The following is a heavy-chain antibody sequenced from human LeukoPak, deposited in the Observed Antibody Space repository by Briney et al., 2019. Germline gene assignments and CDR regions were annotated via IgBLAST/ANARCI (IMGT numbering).Heavy chain of an antibody. CDR2: VRNDGTNK. J-gene: IGHJ4*02. Sequence: PGGSLTLSCIASGFTFGSSGMHWVRQAPGRGLEWVAYVRNDGTNKYYADSVKGRSTISRDDSKNTLYLHMSSLRVEDTAVYYCASRIRTSSEYWGPGTLVTVSS. V-gene: IGHV3-30*02. CDR3: ASRIRTSSEY. D-gene: IGHD1-14*01. CDR1: GFTFGSSG.